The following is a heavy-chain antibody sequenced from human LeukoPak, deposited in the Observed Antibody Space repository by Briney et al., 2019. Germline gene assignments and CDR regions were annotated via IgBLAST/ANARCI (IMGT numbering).Heavy chain of an antibody. Sequence: ASVKVSCKASGYTFTRYGISWVRQAPGQGLEWMGWINAYNGNTNYPQKLQGRVTMTTGTSTSTAYMELRSLRSDDTAVYYCARDGPAAGTRYYYYGMDVWGQGTTVTVSS. D-gene: IGHD6-13*01. CDR1: GYTFTRYG. CDR3: ARDGPAAGTRYYYYGMDV. V-gene: IGHV1-18*01. CDR2: INAYNGNT. J-gene: IGHJ6*02.